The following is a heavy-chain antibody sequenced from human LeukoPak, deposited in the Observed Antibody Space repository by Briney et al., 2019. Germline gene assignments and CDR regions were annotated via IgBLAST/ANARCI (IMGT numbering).Heavy chain of an antibody. D-gene: IGHD3-3*01. J-gene: IGHJ5*02. CDR3: ARGGFLVQNHFDP. CDR1: GGSISSGSYY. V-gene: IGHV4-61*02. CDR2: IHRSGST. Sequence: SETLSLTCTVSGGSISSGSYYWSWIRQPAGKGLEWIGRIHRSGSTAYNPSVKSRVTISLDTSKNQFSLKLDSVTAAGTAVYYCARGGFLVQNHFDPWGQGTLVTVSS.